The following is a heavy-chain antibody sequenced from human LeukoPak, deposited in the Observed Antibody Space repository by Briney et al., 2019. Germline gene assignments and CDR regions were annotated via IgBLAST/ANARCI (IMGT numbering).Heavy chain of an antibody. D-gene: IGHD1-1*01. CDR2: ISGSGGGT. V-gene: IGHV3-23*01. CDR1: GFTFSSYA. CDR3: ARDRDNYASAFDP. Sequence: PGGSLRLSCAASGFTFSSYAMSWVRQAPGKGLEWVSAISGSGGGTYYADSVKGRFTISRDNSKNSLYLQMNSLRAEDTAVYYCARDRDNYASAFDPWGQGTLVTVSS. J-gene: IGHJ5*02.